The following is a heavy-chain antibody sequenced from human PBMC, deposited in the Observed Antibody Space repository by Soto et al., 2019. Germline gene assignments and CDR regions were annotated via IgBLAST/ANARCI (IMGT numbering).Heavy chain of an antibody. D-gene: IGHD3-10*01. J-gene: IGHJ6*02. CDR3: ARDRVVYVGSGSYSDYYYYGMDV. Sequence: GGSLRLSCAASGFTVSSNYMSWVRQAPGKGLEWVSVIYSGGSTYYADSVKGRFTISRDNSKNTLYLQMNSLRAEDTAVYYCARDRVVYVGSGSYSDYYYYGMDVWGQGTTVTVSS. CDR1: GFTVSSNY. V-gene: IGHV3-53*01. CDR2: IYSGGST.